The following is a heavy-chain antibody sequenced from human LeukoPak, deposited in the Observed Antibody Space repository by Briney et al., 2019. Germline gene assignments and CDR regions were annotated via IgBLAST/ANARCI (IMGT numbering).Heavy chain of an antibody. CDR1: GFTFSSYA. V-gene: IGHV3-23*01. J-gene: IGHJ6*02. Sequence: GVSLRLSCAASGFTFSSYAMSWVRQTPGKGLEWVSAISGSGGSTYYADSVKGRFTISRDNSKNTLFLQMDSLRAEDTAPYYCAKSVAIYFYYGLDVWGQGTTVTVSS. D-gene: IGHD3-3*01. CDR3: AKSVAIYFYYGLDV. CDR2: ISGSGGST.